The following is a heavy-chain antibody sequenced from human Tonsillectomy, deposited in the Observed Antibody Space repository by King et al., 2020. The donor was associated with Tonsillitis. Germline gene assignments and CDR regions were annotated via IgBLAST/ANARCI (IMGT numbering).Heavy chain of an antibody. V-gene: IGHV4-39*07. Sequence: QLQESGPGLVKPSETLSLTCIVSGGSISRSSYYWGWIRQPPGKGLEWIGSFYYSGSTYYNPSLKTRVTISADTSKNQFSLKLSSVTAADTAVYYCAGRGRDYYYYGMDVWGQGTTVTVSS. CDR2: FYYSGST. CDR3: AGRGRDYYYYGMDV. CDR1: GGSISRSSYY. J-gene: IGHJ6*02. D-gene: IGHD6-25*01.